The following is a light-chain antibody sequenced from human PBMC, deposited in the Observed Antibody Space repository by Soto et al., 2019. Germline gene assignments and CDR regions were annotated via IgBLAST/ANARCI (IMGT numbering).Light chain of an antibody. CDR2: KAS. Sequence: DIQMTQSHSTLSGSVGDRVTITCRASQTISSWLAWYQQKPGKAPKLLIYKASTLKSGVPSRFSGSGSGTEFTLTISSLQPDDFATYYCQHYNSYSEAFGQGTNVDNK. CDR3: QHYNSYSEA. CDR1: QTISSW. V-gene: IGKV1-5*03. J-gene: IGKJ1*01.